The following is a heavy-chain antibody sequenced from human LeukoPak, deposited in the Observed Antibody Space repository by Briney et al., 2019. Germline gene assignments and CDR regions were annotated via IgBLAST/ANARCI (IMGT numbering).Heavy chain of an antibody. CDR1: ASSVASDYF. J-gene: IGHJ4*02. CDR3: VRLSGPLDPYYIHS. CDR2: IFHSGAT. V-gene: IGHV4-38-2*02. D-gene: IGHD3-9*01. Sequence: PSETLSLTCTVSASSVASDYFWGWIRQAPGTGLEWIGMIFHSGATFYNPSLESRVAMSVDTTKNQLSLTLRSLSAADSALYYCVRLSGPLDPYYIHSWGQGTLVTVSS.